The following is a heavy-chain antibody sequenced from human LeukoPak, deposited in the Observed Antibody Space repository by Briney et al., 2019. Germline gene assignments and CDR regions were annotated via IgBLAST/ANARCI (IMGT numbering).Heavy chain of an antibody. CDR3: ARDNYYDSSGPLGY. V-gene: IGHV3-11*01. D-gene: IGHD3-22*01. Sequence: GGSQSLFCAAWVYPQGNCHAFGPRRAPGKGLEWVSYISSSGSTIYYADSVKGRFTISRDNAKNSLYLQMNSLRAEDTAVYYCARDNYYDSSGPLGYWGQGTLVTVSS. CDR1: VYPQGNCH. J-gene: IGHJ4*02. CDR2: ISSSGSTI.